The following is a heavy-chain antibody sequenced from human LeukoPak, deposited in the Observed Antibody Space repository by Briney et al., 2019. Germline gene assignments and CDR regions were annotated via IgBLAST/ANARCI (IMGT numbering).Heavy chain of an antibody. CDR1: GYTFTGYY. CDR3: ARGTPRNQLLLYHFDY. CDR2: INPNSGGT. J-gene: IGHJ4*02. V-gene: IGHV1-2*04. Sequence: ASVKVSCKASGYTFTGYYMHWVRQAPGQGLEWMGWINPNSGGTNYAQKFQGWVTMTRDTSISTAYMELSRLRSDDTAVYYCARGTPRNQLLLYHFDYWGQGTLVTVSS. D-gene: IGHD2-2*02.